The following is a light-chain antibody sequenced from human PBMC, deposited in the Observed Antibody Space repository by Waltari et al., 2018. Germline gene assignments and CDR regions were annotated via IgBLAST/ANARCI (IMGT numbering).Light chain of an antibody. CDR3: QSYDSSLSAHVI. V-gene: IGLV1-40*01. CDR2: GNR. CDR1: SSNIGAGYH. Sequence: QSVLTQPPSVSGAPGQRVTISCTGSSSNIGAGYHVHWYQHLPGTAPKLLIYGNRNRPSGVPDRCSGSKSGTSASLAITGLQAEDEADYYCQSYDSSLSAHVIFGGGTKLTVL. J-gene: IGLJ2*01.